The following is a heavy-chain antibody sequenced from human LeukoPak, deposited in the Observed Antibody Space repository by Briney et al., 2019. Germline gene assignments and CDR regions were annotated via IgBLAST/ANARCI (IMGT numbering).Heavy chain of an antibody. CDR2: IDPSDSYT. Sequence: GESLMISCKGSGYSFTSYWITWVRQMPGKGLEWMGRIDPSDSYTNYSPSFQGHVTISADKSISTAYLQWSSLKASDTAIYYCARHENIFSTFDMWGQGTMVTVSS. D-gene: IGHD3-9*01. V-gene: IGHV5-10-1*01. CDR3: ARHENIFSTFDM. CDR1: GYSFTSYW. J-gene: IGHJ3*02.